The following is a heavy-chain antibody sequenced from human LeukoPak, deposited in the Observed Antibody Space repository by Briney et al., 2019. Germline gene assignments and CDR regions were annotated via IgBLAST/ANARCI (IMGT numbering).Heavy chain of an antibody. Sequence: SETLSLTCAVYGGSFSAYYWSWIRQPPGKGLEWIGEINHSGGTNYNPSLKSRVTISVDTSKNQFSLKLTPVTAADTAVYYCARDYGDYVHYYMDVRGKGTTVTVSS. CDR3: ARDYGDYVHYYMDV. CDR2: INHSGGT. D-gene: IGHD4-17*01. CDR1: GGSFSAYY. J-gene: IGHJ6*03. V-gene: IGHV4-34*01.